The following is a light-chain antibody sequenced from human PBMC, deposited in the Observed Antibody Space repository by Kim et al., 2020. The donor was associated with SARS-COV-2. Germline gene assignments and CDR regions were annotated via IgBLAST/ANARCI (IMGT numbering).Light chain of an antibody. CDR1: SSNIGSNY. CDR3: AAWDDSLSVPYV. CDR2: RNN. V-gene: IGLV1-47*01. Sequence: LTQPPSASGTPGQRVTISCSGSSSNIGSNYVYWYQQLPGAAPKLLISRNNQRPSGVPDRFSGSKSGTSASLAISGLRSEDEADYYCAAWDDSLSVPYVFGTGTKVTVL. J-gene: IGLJ1*01.